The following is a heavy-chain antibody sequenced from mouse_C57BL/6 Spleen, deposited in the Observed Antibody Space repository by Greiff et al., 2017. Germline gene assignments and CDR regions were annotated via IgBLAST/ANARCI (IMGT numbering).Heavy chain of an antibody. CDR2: IYPGDGDT. J-gene: IGHJ2*01. D-gene: IGHD3-2*02. CDR3: ARGAQATDY. CDR1: GYAFSSSW. Sequence: QVQLQQPGAELVRPGSSVKLSCKASGYAFSSSWMNWVKQRPGKGLEWIGRIYPGDGDTNYNGKFKGKATLTADKSSSTAYMQLSSLTSEDSAVYFCARGAQATDYWGQGTTLTVSS. V-gene: IGHV1-82*01.